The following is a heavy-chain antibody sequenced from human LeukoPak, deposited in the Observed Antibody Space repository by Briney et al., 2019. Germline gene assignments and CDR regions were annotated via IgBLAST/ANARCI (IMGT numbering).Heavy chain of an antibody. V-gene: IGHV3-23*01. D-gene: IGHD6-6*01. Sequence: GGSLRLSCAASGFTFSSYAMSWVRQAPGKGLEWVSAISGSGGSTYYADSVKGRFTISRDNSKNTLYLQMNSLRAEDTAVYYCAKDASFIAARPEYFDHWGQGTLVTVSS. CDR2: ISGSGGST. CDR1: GFTFSSYA. J-gene: IGHJ4*02. CDR3: AKDASFIAARPEYFDH.